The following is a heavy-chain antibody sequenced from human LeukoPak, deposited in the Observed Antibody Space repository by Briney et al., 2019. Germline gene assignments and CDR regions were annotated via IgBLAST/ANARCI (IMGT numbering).Heavy chain of an antibody. V-gene: IGHV4-39*07. CDR2: MYYSGST. CDR3: ARGRYCSSTSCRKKNFYYMDV. D-gene: IGHD2-2*01. J-gene: IGHJ6*03. Sequence: SETLSLTCTVSGGSISSSSYYWGWIRQPPGKGLEWIGSMYYSGSTYYNPSLKSRVTISVDTPKNQFSLKLSSVAAADTAVYYCARGRYCSSTSCRKKNFYYMDVWGKGTTVTVSS. CDR1: GGSISSSSYY.